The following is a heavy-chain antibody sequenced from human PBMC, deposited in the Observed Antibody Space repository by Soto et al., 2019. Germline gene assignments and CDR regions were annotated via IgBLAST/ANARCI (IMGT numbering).Heavy chain of an antibody. CDR1: GGSISSGGYY. D-gene: IGHD1-1*01. J-gene: IGHJ6*03. CDR2: IYYSGST. V-gene: IGHV4-31*03. CDR3: ARGVGGRDYYYYYYMDV. Sequence: SETLSLTCTVSGGSISSGGYYWSWIRQHPGKGLEWIGYIYYSGSTYYNPSLKSRVTISVDTSKNQFSLKLSSVTAADTAVYYCARGVGGRDYYYYYYMDVRGKGTTVTVSS.